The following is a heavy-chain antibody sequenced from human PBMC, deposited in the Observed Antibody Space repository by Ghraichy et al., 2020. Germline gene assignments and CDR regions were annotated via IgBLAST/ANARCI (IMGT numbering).Heavy chain of an antibody. CDR3: ARRAPRDTIFGVVIPRSRNYYGMDV. V-gene: IGHV4-34*01. CDR1: GGSFSGYY. CDR2: INHSGST. Sequence: SETLSLTCAVYGGSFSGYYWSWIRQPPGKGLEWIGEINHSGSTNYNPSLKSRVTISVDTSKNQFSLKLSSVTAADTAVYYCARRAPRDTIFGVVIPRSRNYYGMDVWGQGTTVTVSS. D-gene: IGHD3-3*01. J-gene: IGHJ6*02.